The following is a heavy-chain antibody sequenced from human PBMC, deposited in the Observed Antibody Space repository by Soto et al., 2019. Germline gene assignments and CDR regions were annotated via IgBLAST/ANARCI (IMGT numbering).Heavy chain of an antibody. V-gene: IGHV4-4*02. J-gene: IGHJ6*02. Sequence: SETLSLTCAVSGDSIGGTNGWNWVRQPPGKGLEWIGEIYHTGSTNYNPSLKSRVTISVDKSKNQFSLKLSSVTAADTAVYYCARYKSNYYYGMDVWGQGTTVAVSS. CDR3: ARYKSNYYYGMDV. CDR2: IYHTGST. CDR1: GDSIGGTNG. D-gene: IGHD1-20*01.